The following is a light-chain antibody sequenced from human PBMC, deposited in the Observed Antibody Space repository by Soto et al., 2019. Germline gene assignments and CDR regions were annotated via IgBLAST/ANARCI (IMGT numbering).Light chain of an antibody. CDR2: DAS. CDR3: QQRSNWPPEIT. CDR1: QSVSSY. J-gene: IGKJ4*01. Sequence: EIVLTQSPATLSLSPGERATLSCRASQSVSSYLAWYQQKPGRAPRLLIYDASNRATGIPARFSGSGSGTDFTLTISSLEPEDFAVYYCQQRSNWPPEITFGGGTKVDIK. V-gene: IGKV3-11*01.